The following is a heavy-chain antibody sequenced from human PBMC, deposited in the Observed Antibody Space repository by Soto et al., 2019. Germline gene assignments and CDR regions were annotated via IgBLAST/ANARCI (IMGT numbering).Heavy chain of an antibody. Sequence: QVQLVQSGAEVKKPGASVKVSCKASGYTFTSYVISWVRQAPGQGLEWMGWISAYNGNTNYAQKLQGRVTMTTDTYTSTAYMVLRRLRSDDTAVYYCARDRALGENFYYYGMDVWGQGTTVTVSS. CDR2: ISAYNGNT. D-gene: IGHD3-16*01. CDR1: GYTFTSYV. CDR3: ARDRALGENFYYYGMDV. V-gene: IGHV1-18*01. J-gene: IGHJ6*02.